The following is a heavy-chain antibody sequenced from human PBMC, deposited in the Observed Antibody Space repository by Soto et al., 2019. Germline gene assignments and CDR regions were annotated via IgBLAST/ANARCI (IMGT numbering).Heavy chain of an antibody. J-gene: IGHJ5*02. D-gene: IGHD1-26*01. Sequence: ASVKVSCKASGYTFTGYYLHWVRQAPGQGLEWMGWINPNSGGTVYAQKFQRRVTITRDTSISTAYMELRSLKSDDTAVYYCARVARTSGSYVWFDPSGQGTLVTVSS. CDR1: GYTFTGYY. V-gene: IGHV1-2*02. CDR3: ARVARTSGSYVWFDP. CDR2: INPNSGGT.